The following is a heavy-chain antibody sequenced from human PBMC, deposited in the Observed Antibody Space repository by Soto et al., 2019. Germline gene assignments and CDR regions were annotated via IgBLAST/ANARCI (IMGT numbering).Heavy chain of an antibody. Sequence: PGGSLRLSCAASGFTFSSYGMHWVRQAPGKGLEWVAVIWYDGSNKYYADSVKGRFTISRDNSKNTLYLQMNSLRAEDTAVYYCAREPDYSCYFDYWGQGTLVTVSS. D-gene: IGHD2-15*01. CDR3: AREPDYSCYFDY. CDR2: IWYDGSNK. V-gene: IGHV3-33*01. J-gene: IGHJ4*02. CDR1: GFTFSSYG.